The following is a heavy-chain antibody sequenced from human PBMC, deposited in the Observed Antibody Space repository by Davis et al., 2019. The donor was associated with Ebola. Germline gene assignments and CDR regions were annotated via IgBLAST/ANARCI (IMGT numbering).Heavy chain of an antibody. CDR1: GFTFSSYW. V-gene: IGHV3-7*03. J-gene: IGHJ4*02. D-gene: IGHD2-2*01. Sequence: GESLKISCAASGFTFSSYWMSWVRQAPGKGLEWVANIKQDGSEKYYVDSVKGRFTISRDNAKNSLYLQMNSLRAEDTAVYYCARDCSSTSCYGGFDYWGQGTLVTVSS. CDR3: ARDCSSTSCYGGFDY. CDR2: IKQDGSEK.